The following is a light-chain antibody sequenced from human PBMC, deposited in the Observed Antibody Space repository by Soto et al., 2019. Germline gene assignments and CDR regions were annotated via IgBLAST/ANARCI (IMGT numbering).Light chain of an antibody. Sequence: DIVMTQSPDSLAVSLGERATINCKSSQSVLYSSNNKNYLAWYQQKPGQPPKLLIYWASTRESGVPDRFSGSGSGTAFTLTISSRQAEDVAVYYCQQYYSTPPVTFGQGTKVEIK. CDR3: QQYYSTPPVT. J-gene: IGKJ1*01. CDR1: QSVLYSSNNKNY. CDR2: WAS. V-gene: IGKV4-1*01.